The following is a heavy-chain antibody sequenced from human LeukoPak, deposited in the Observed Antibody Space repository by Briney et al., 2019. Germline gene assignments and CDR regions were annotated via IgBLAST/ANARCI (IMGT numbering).Heavy chain of an antibody. Sequence: SETLSLTCTVSGGSISSRSYYWGWIRQPPGKGLEWIGSIYYSGSTYYNPSLKSRVTISVDTSKNQFSLKLSSVTAADTAVYYCARGVTAMVTWGQGTLVTVSS. CDR2: IYYSGST. CDR3: ARGVTAMVT. CDR1: GGSISSRSYY. J-gene: IGHJ4*02. V-gene: IGHV4-39*07. D-gene: IGHD5-18*01.